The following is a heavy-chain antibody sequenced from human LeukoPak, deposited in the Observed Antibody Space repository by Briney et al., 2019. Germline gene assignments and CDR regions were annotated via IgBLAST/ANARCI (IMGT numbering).Heavy chain of an antibody. CDR1: GYFFNSYW. D-gene: IGHD5-24*01. V-gene: IGHV5-51*01. CDR3: ARGDPTGGNYHTLDY. CDR2: IYPSDLDI. J-gene: IGHJ4*02. Sequence: GESLQISCEGSGYFFNSYWIAWVRQMPGKGLEWMGIIYPSDLDIRYSPSFQGQVTMSVDKSNSIAYLQWNSLKASDTGMYFCARGDPTGGNYHTLDYWGQGTLVTVSS.